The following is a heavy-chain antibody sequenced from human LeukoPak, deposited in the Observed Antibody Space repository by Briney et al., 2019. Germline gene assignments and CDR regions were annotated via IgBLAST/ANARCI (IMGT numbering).Heavy chain of an antibody. J-gene: IGHJ6*02. Sequence: GGALRLPCGASGFTFDTYWMHWVRQDPGKGLVGVSRIHRDGNNINYADFVQGRFTVSRDNAKNTLYLQMHSLRVEDTAMYYCARGLRDRYGMDVWGQGTTVTVSS. CDR3: ARGLRDRYGMDV. V-gene: IGHV3-74*01. CDR1: GFTFDTYW. CDR2: IHRDGNNI.